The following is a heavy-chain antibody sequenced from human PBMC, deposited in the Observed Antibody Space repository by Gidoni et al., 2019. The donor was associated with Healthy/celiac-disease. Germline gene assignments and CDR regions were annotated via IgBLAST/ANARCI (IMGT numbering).Heavy chain of an antibody. CDR3: ARGGYCSGGSCYSDAFDI. D-gene: IGHD2-15*01. J-gene: IGHJ3*02. CDR2: INHSGST. Sequence: QVQLQQWGAGLLKPSEPLSLTCAVYGGSFSGSYWSWIRQPPGKGLEWIGEINHSGSTNYNPSLKSRVTISVDTSKNQFSLKLSSVTAADTAVYYCARGGYCSGGSCYSDAFDIWGQGTMVTVSS. V-gene: IGHV4-34*01. CDR1: GGSFSGSY.